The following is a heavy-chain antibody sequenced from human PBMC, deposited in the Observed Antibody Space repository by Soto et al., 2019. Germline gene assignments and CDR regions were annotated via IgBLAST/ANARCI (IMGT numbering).Heavy chain of an antibody. CDR3: ATLGFSGWYYFDY. CDR1: GYTFTSYA. V-gene: IGHV1-3*01. J-gene: IGHJ4*02. D-gene: IGHD6-19*01. CDR2: INAGNGNT. Sequence: GASVKVSCKASGYTFTSYAMHWVRQAPGQRLEWMGWINAGNGNTKYSQKFQGRVTITRDTSASTAYMELSSLRSEDTAVYYCATLGFSGWYYFDYWGQGTLVNVSS.